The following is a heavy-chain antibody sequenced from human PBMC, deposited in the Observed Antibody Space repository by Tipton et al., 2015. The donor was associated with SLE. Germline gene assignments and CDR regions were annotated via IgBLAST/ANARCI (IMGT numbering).Heavy chain of an antibody. CDR2: IAWNIGTI. J-gene: IGHJ6*03. Sequence: SLRLSCAVSGLTIDDHAIHWVRQAPGKGLEWVSGIAWNIGTIGYADSVKGRFTVSRDSAQNSLYLQMNNLRTEDTAIYYCAGGQASPASSALGFYYMDVWGKGTTVNVS. V-gene: IGHV3-9*01. CDR3: AGGQASPASSALGFYYMDV. CDR1: GLTIDDHA. D-gene: IGHD2-15*01.